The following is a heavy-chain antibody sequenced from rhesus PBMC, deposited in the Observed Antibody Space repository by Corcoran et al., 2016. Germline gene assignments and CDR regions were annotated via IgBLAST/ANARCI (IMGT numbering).Heavy chain of an antibody. Sequence: QVQLQQWGEGLVKPSETLSLTCAVYGGSISSNYWSWIRQPPGKGLEWIGRIRSGGSTTSNPPLKSRVTISIDTSKNQFSLKLSSVTAADTAVYYCARPDVDTGHYFDYWGQGVLVTVSS. V-gene: IGHV4-160*01. CDR2: IRSGGST. D-gene: IGHD5-12*01. CDR3: ARPDVDTGHYFDY. J-gene: IGHJ4*01. CDR1: GGSISSNY.